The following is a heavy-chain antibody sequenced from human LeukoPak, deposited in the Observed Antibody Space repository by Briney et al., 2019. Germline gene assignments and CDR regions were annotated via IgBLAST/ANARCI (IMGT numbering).Heavy chain of an antibody. CDR2: INPNSGGT. CDR1: GYTFTGYY. J-gene: IGHJ3*02. D-gene: IGHD2-8*01. CDR3: ARSVLRQGAFDI. Sequence: ASVKVSCKASGYTFTGYYMHWVRQAPGQGLEWMGWINPNSGGTNYAQKFQGRVTMTRDTSISAAYMELSRLRSDDTAVYYCARSVLRQGAFDIWGQGTMVTVSS. V-gene: IGHV1-2*02.